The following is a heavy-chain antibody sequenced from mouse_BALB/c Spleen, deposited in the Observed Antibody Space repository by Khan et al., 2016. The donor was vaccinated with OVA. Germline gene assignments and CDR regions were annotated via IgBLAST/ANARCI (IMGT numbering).Heavy chain of an antibody. V-gene: IGHV5-6*01. D-gene: IGHD4-1*01. Sequence: EVQLVESGGDLVKSGGSLKLSCAASGFTFSAYSMSWVRQTPDTRLEWVATISSDGDYTYYPDSVKGRFTISRDNAKNTLYLQTSSLTSEDTAMYYCASHLTGSFAYWGQGTLVPVSA. CDR1: GFTFSAYS. CDR3: ASHLTGSFAY. CDR2: ISSDGDYT. J-gene: IGHJ3*01.